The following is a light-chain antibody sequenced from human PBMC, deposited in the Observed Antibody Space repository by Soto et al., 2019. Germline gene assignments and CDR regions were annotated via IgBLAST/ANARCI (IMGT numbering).Light chain of an antibody. Sequence: DIQMTQSPSTLSASVGDKVTITCRASQSISSWLAWYQQKPGKAPKLLIYDAFSLESGVPSSFSGSGSGTEFTLTISSLQPDDFATYYCQQYNSYPWTFGQGTKVEIK. V-gene: IGKV1-5*01. J-gene: IGKJ1*01. CDR3: QQYNSYPWT. CDR1: QSISSW. CDR2: DAF.